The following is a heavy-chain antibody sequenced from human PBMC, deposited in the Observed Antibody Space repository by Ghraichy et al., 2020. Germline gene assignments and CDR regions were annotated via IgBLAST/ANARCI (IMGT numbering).Heavy chain of an antibody. D-gene: IGHD3-16*02. Sequence: SETLSLTCAVYGGSFSGYYWSWIRQPPGKGLEWIGEINHSGSTHYNPSLKSRVTLSVDTSKNPFSLKLSSVTAADTAVYYCARGRDDYVWGSYRNNAFDIWGQGTMVTDSS. CDR3: ARGRDDYVWGSYRNNAFDI. CDR2: INHSGST. CDR1: GGSFSGYY. J-gene: IGHJ3*02. V-gene: IGHV4-34*01.